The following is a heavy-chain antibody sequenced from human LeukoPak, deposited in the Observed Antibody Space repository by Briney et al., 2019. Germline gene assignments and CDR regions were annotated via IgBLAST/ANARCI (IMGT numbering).Heavy chain of an antibody. V-gene: IGHV1-2*02. D-gene: IGHD3-10*01. CDR3: ARVGWFGESLPPWYYYGMDV. Sequence: ASVKVSCKASGYTFTGYYMHWVRQAPGQGLEWMGWINPNSGGTNYAQKFQGRVTMTRDTSISTAYMELSRLRSDDTAVYYCARVGWFGESLPPWYYYGMDVWGQGTTVTVSS. CDR1: GYTFTGYY. CDR2: INPNSGGT. J-gene: IGHJ6*02.